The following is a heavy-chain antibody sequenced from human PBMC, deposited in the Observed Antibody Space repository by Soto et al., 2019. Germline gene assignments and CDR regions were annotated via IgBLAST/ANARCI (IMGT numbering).Heavy chain of an antibody. Sequence: VQLQESGPGLVKPSQTLSLICTVSGGSISSGGHYWSWIRQFPGNDLEWIGFISYTGSTYSNPSLQSRVTMSADSSKNPFFLWLSSVTAADTAVYYCASLVEMAAIAWYFDLWGRGTLVTVSS. CDR2: ISYTGST. CDR3: ASLVEMAAIAWYFDL. D-gene: IGHD2-21*02. CDR1: GGSISSGGHY. V-gene: IGHV4-31*03. J-gene: IGHJ2*01.